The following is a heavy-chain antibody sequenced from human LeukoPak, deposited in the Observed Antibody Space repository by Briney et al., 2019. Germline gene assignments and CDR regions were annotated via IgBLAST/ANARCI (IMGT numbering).Heavy chain of an antibody. D-gene: IGHD4-23*01. CDR2: IFYGGST. J-gene: IGHJ3*02. CDR1: GDSIYNSDYY. Sequence: TSETLSLTCTVSGDSIYNSDYYWGWIRQPPGKGLEWIGSIFYGGSTYYKPSLESRVTVSIATSKSQFSLKLSSVTAADTAVYYCARYGHGNGGNSKNAFDIWGQGTMVTVSS. CDR3: ARYGHGNGGNSKNAFDI. V-gene: IGHV4-39*07.